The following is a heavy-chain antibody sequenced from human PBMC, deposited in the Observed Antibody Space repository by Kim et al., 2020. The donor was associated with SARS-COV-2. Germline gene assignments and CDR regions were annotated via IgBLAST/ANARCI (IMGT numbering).Heavy chain of an antibody. V-gene: IGHV4-39*01. CDR1: GGSISSNNYY. D-gene: IGHD4-17*01. CDR3: ARSISVTRGWFDP. J-gene: IGHJ5*02. Sequence: SETLSLTCTVSGGSISSNNYYWGWIRQSPGKGLEWIASIYYSGTTWYNPSLKTRVTISVDTSKNQFSLKLISVTAADTAVYYCARSISVTRGWFDPWGQGTLVPVSS. CDR2: IYYSGTT.